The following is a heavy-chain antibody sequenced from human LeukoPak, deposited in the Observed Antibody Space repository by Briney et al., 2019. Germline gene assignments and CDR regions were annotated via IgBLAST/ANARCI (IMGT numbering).Heavy chain of an antibody. CDR2: IYPGDSDT. D-gene: IGHD6-19*01. CDR1: GYSYTSYW. CDR3: ARGPQSNSSGWKGGLDAFDI. J-gene: IGHJ3*02. V-gene: IGHV5-51*01. Sequence: GESLKISCKGSGYSYTSYWIGWVRQMPGKGLEWMGIIYPGDSDTRYSPSFQGQVTISADKSISTAYLQWSSLKASDTAMYYCARGPQSNSSGWKGGLDAFDIWGQGTMVTVSS.